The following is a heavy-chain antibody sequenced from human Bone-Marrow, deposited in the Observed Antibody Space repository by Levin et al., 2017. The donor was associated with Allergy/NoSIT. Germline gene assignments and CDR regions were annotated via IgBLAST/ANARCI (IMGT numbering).Heavy chain of an antibody. CDR2: ISSSGSTT. D-gene: IGHD1-14*01. CDR3: ARESTPGFDC. CDR1: GFTFSSYE. J-gene: IGHJ4*02. V-gene: IGHV3-48*03. Sequence: PGGSLRLSCAASGFTFSSYEMNWVRQAPGKGLEWVSYISSSGSTTYYADSVKGRFTISRDNAKNSLYLEMNSLRAEDTAVYHCARESTPGFDCWGQGTLVTVSS.